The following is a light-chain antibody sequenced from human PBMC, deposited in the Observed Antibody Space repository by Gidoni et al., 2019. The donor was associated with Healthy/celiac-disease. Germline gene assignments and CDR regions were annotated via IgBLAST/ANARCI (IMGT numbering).Light chain of an antibody. V-gene: IGKV3-11*01. CDR1: QSVSSY. J-gene: IGKJ1*01. Sequence: EIVLTQSPATLSLSPGERATLSCRASQSVSSYLAWYQQKPGQAPRLLIYDASNRATGITARFSGSGSATAFTLTTISLEPEDFSVYYCQQRSNCPPWTFGQGTKVEIK. CDR2: DAS. CDR3: QQRSNCPPWT.